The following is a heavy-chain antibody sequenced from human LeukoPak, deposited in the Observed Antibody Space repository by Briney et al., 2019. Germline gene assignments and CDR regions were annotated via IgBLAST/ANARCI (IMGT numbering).Heavy chain of an antibody. CDR1: GFTFSSYA. V-gene: IGHV3-23*01. CDR2: ISGSGGST. J-gene: IGHJ6*02. D-gene: IGHD6-25*01. Sequence: GRSLRLSCAASGFTFSSYAMHWVRQAPGKGLEWVSAISGSGGSTYYADSVKGRFTISRDNSKNTLYLQMNSLRAEDTAVYYCAKDGSGYSSGWLYYYYYGMDVWGQGTTVTVSS. CDR3: AKDGSGYSSGWLYYYYYGMDV.